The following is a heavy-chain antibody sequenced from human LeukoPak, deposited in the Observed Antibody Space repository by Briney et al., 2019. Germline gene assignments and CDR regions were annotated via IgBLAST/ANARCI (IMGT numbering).Heavy chain of an antibody. CDR2: IYHSGST. J-gene: IGHJ6*02. CDR1: GGSISSGGYS. D-gene: IGHD3-22*01. Sequence: SETLSLTCAVSGGSISSGGYSWSWIRQPPGKGLEWIGYIYHSGSTYYNPSLKSRVTISVDRSKNQFSLKLSSVTAADTAVYYCARVSYYYDSSGYYTYYGMDVWGQGTTVTVSS. V-gene: IGHV4-30-2*01. CDR3: ARVSYYYDSSGYYTYYGMDV.